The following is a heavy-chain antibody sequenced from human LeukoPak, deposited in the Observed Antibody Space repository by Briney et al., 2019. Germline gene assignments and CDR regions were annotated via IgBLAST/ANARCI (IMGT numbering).Heavy chain of an antibody. CDR3: ARAFYGSTWTFDY. Sequence: SETLSLTCTVSGDSISRFYWSWIRQPPGKALQWIGYVDHIGSTSYNPSLKSRVTMSVDTSKSQFSLNLTSVTAADTAVYYCARAFYGSTWTFDYWGQGTLVTVSS. CDR2: VDHIGST. V-gene: IGHV4-59*01. J-gene: IGHJ4*02. D-gene: IGHD6-13*01. CDR1: GDSISRFY.